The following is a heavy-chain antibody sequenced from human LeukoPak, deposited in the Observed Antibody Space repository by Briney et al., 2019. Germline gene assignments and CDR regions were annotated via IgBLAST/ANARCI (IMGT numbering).Heavy chain of an antibody. D-gene: IGHD6-13*01. CDR2: ISYDGSNK. CDR3: ARDLKIAPDNWFDP. J-gene: IGHJ5*02. Sequence: PGGSLRLSCAASGFTFSSYGMHWVRQAPGKGLEWVAVISYDGSNKYYADSVKGRFTISRDNSKNTLYLQMNSLRAEDTAVYYCARDLKIAPDNWFDPWGQGTLVTVSS. CDR1: GFTFSSYG. V-gene: IGHV3-30*03.